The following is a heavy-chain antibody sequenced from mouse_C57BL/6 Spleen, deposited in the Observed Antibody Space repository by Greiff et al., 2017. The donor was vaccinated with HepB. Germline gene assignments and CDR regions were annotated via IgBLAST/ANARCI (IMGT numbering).Heavy chain of an antibody. CDR3: TTWGYGSSAWFAY. CDR1: GFNIKDDY. Sequence: VQLQQSGAELVRPGASVKLSCTASGFNIKDDYMHWVKQRPEQGLEWIGWIDPENGDTEYASKFQGKATITADTASNTAYLQPSSLTSEDTAVYYCTTWGYGSSAWFAYWGQGTLVTVSA. D-gene: IGHD1-1*01. J-gene: IGHJ3*01. V-gene: IGHV14-4*01. CDR2: IDPENGDT.